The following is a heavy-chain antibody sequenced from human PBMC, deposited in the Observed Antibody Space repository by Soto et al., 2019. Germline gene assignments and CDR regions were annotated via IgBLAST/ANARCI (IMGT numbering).Heavy chain of an antibody. Sequence: EVQLVESGGGLGQPGGSLRLSCEVSGFTLSDHHMNWVRQAPGKGLEWLGRTRKKSEGYTTEYAASVSGRFTLSRDDSKNSVFLQMNSLKTEDTAVYYCVGESFYDLDDWGQGTLVTVSS. CDR3: VGESFYDLDD. D-gene: IGHD3-16*01. CDR2: TRKKSEGYTT. V-gene: IGHV3-72*01. CDR1: GFTLSDHH. J-gene: IGHJ4*02.